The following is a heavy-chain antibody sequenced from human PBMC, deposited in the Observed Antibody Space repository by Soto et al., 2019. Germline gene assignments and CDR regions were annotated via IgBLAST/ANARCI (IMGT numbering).Heavy chain of an antibody. J-gene: IGHJ3*02. V-gene: IGHV1-3*01. CDR3: ARTGSRLLWFGEITDAFDI. D-gene: IGHD3-10*01. Sequence: QVQLVQSGAEVKKPGASVKVSCKASGYTFTSYAMHWVRQAPGQRLEWMGWINAGNGNTKYSQKFQDRVTITRDTSASTAYMELSSLRSEDTAVYYCARTGSRLLWFGEITDAFDIWGQGTMVTVSS. CDR1: GYTFTSYA. CDR2: INAGNGNT.